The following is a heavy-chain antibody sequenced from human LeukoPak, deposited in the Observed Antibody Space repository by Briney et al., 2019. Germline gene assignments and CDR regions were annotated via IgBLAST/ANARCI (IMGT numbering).Heavy chain of an antibody. D-gene: IGHD6-19*01. CDR1: GGSISSYY. V-gene: IGHV4-59*01. CDR2: IYYSGST. Sequence: PSETLSLTCTVSGGSISSYYWSWIRQPPGKGLEWIGYIYYSGSTNYTPSLKTRVTISVHTPKIQFSLKLSSVTAADRAVYYCARDLRYSSGWYGGYYYYYGMDVWGKGTTVTVSS. CDR3: ARDLRYSSGWYGGYYYYYGMDV. J-gene: IGHJ6*04.